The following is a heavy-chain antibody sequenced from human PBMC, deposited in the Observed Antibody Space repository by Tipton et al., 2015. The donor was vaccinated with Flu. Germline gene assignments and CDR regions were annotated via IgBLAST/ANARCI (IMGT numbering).Heavy chain of an antibody. Sequence: SLRLSCAASGFTFSSYGMHWVRQAPGKGLEWVAVIWYDGSNKYYADSVKGRFTISRDNSKNTLYLQMNSLRAEDTAVYYCARVLDYDSSGFYLDYWGQGTLVTVSS. D-gene: IGHD3-22*01. CDR1: GFTFSSYG. CDR2: IWYDGSNK. J-gene: IGHJ4*02. CDR3: ARVLDYDSSGFYLDY. V-gene: IGHV3-33*01.